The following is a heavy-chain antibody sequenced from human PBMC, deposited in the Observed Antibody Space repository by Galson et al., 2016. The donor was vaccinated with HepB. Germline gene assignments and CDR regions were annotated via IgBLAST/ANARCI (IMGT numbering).Heavy chain of an antibody. V-gene: IGHV4-39*01. CDR1: GGSITTSSYY. CDR2: IYYSGNT. CDR3: ARGRGSGTFPFYFYYHGMDV. J-gene: IGHJ6*02. Sequence: ETLSLTCTVSGGSITTSSYYWGWTRQPPGKGLEWIGSIYYSGNTYYNPSLKSRVTISVDTSNNQFSLKVSSLTAADTAMYYCARGRGSGTFPFYFYYHGMDVWGQGTTVTVSS. D-gene: IGHD3-10*01.